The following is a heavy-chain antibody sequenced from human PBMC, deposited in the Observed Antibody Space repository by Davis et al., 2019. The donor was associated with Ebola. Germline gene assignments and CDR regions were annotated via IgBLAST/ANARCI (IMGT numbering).Heavy chain of an antibody. CDR3: AKERASVTTPGIFDY. CDR1: GFTFSSYA. CDR2: ISGSGGST. D-gene: IGHD4-17*01. Sequence: GGPLRLSCAASGFTFSSYAMSWVRQAPGKGLEWVSAISGSGGSTYYADSVKGRFTISRDNSKNTLYLQMNSLRAEDTAVYYCAKERASVTTPGIFDYWGQGTLVTVSS. J-gene: IGHJ4*02. V-gene: IGHV3-23*01.